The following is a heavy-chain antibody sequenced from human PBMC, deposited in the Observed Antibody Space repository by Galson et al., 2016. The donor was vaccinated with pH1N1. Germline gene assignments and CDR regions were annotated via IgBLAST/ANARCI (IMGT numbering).Heavy chain of an antibody. Sequence: SLRLSCAASGFTFTNYWMLWVRQAPGKGLEWVANINQDGTKKHHVDSVKGRFTISRDNAKNSLYLQMSSLRAEDTGVYYCVRGMHVWGQGTTVTVSS. CDR2: INQDGTKK. V-gene: IGHV3-7*01. CDR1: GFTFTNYW. J-gene: IGHJ6*02. CDR3: VRGMHV.